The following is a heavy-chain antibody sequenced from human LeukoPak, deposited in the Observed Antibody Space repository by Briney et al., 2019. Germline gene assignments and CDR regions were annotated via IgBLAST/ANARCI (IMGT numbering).Heavy chain of an antibody. D-gene: IGHD3-22*01. J-gene: IGHJ4*02. CDR2: ISGSGGST. CDR1: GFTFSSYA. V-gene: IGHV3-23*01. CDR3: AKDMLVVITTPDY. Sequence: PGGSLRLSCAASGFTFSSYAMSWVRQAPGKGLEWVSAISGSGGSTYYADSVKGRFTISRDNSKNTLYLQMNSLRDRDTAVYDCAKDMLVVITTPDYWGQGTLVTVSS.